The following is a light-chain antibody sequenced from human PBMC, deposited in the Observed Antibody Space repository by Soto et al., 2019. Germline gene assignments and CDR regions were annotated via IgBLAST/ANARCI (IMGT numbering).Light chain of an antibody. J-gene: IGKJ1*01. V-gene: IGKV3-15*01. CDR1: ESVTSS. CDR2: AAS. Sequence: EIVLTQSPATLSVSPGDRATLSCRASESVTSSLAWYQQKPGQPPRLLIYAASTRATDVPARFSGGGSETDFTLTISGLQSEDFAVYFCQQYNIWPLWTFGQGTKVDI. CDR3: QQYNIWPLWT.